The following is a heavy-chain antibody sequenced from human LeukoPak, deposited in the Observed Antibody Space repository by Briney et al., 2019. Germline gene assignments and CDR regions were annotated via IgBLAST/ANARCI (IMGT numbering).Heavy chain of an antibody. CDR2: ISGSGGST. J-gene: IGHJ4*02. CDR1: GFTFSSNA. D-gene: IGHD3-10*01. CDR3: AKGGRSGSLMFDY. Sequence: GGSLGLSCEASGFTFSSNAMSWVRQAPGKGLEWVSAISGSGGSTYYADSVKGRFTISRDNSKNTLYLQMNSLRAEDTAVYYCAKGGRSGSLMFDYWGQGTLVTVSS. V-gene: IGHV3-23*01.